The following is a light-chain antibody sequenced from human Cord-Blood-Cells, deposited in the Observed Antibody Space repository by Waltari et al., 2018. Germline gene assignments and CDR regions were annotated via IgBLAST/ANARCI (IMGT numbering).Light chain of an antibody. CDR3: AAWDDSLSGWV. J-gene: IGLJ3*02. V-gene: IGLV1-47*01. CDR2: RNN. CDR1: RSNIGSNY. Sequence: QSVLTQPPSASGTPRQRVTISCSGSRSNIGSNYVYWYQQLPGTAPKLLIYRNNQRPSGVPDRFSGSKSGTSASLAISGLRSEDEADYYCAAWDDSLSGWVFGGGTKLTVL.